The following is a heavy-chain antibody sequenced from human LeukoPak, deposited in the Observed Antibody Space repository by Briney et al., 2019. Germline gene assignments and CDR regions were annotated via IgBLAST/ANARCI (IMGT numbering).Heavy chain of an antibody. D-gene: IGHD3-16*02. Sequence: PSETLSLTCTVSDASISGYYWSWVRQPPGKGLEWIGSIHVSGGTTYNPSLRSRVTIAVDTPKNHLSLKLRSVTAAATAVYYCARGISAVWGSYRPLGFFDYWGEGTLVTDSP. J-gene: IGHJ4*02. CDR1: DASISGYY. V-gene: IGHV4-59*01. CDR2: IHVSGGT. CDR3: ARGISAVWGSYRPLGFFDY.